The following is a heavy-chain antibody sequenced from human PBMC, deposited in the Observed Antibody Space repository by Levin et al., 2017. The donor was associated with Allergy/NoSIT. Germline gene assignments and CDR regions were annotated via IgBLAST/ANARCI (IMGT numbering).Heavy chain of an antibody. CDR2: ITGGGFNT. D-gene: IGHD1-14*01. J-gene: IGHJ3*01. Sequence: GGSLRLSCAASGFTFSSRAMTWVRQAAGKGLEWVSVITGGGFNTYYGDSVKGRFTVSRDNSKNTLYLELNSLRAEDTAVYYCATKKGGTTGFSFDVWRQGTMVTVSS. CDR1: GFTFSSRA. CDR3: ATKKGGTTGFSFDV. V-gene: IGHV3-23*01.